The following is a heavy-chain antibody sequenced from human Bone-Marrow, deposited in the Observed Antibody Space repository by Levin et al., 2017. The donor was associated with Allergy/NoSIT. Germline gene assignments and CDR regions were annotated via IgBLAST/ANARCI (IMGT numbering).Heavy chain of an antibody. CDR1: GFTFSDYG. CDR3: ASADSGYYPPEDY. V-gene: IGHV3-33*08. D-gene: IGHD2/OR15-2a*01. J-gene: IGHJ4*02. CDR2: IWYDGTSK. Sequence: GGSLRLSCAASGFTFSDYGIHWVRQAPGKGLEWVALIWYDGTSKYYADSVKGRFTISRDNSKNTLYLQMNSLRVEDTAVYYCASADSGYYPPEDYWGRGTLVTVSS.